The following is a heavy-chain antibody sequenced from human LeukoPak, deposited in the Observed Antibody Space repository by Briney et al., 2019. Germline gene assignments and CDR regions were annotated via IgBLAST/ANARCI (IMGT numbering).Heavy chain of an antibody. CDR3: AKSQGQQLVFYYYYYMDV. CDR2: ISGSGGST. D-gene: IGHD6-13*01. J-gene: IGHJ6*03. CDR1: GFTFSSYG. V-gene: IGHV3-23*01. Sequence: PGGSLRLSCAASGFTFSSYGMSWVRQAPGKGLEWVSAISGSGGSTYCADSVKGRFTISRDNSKNTLYLQMNSLRAEDTAVYYCAKSQGQQLVFYYYYYMDVWGKGTTVTVSS.